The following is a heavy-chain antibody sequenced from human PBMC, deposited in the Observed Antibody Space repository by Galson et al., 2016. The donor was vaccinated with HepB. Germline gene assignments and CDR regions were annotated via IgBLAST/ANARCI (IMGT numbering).Heavy chain of an antibody. CDR3: AVALVGIDS. V-gene: IGHV4-31*03. CDR1: GASISSGGYY. J-gene: IGHJ4*02. Sequence: TLSLTCTVSGASISSGGYYWSWIRQRPGKGLEWIGFIYYTGNTYHNSSLKSRVTISLDTSKNQFSLKLSSVTAADTSVYYWAVALVGIDSWGQGTLVTVSS. CDR2: IYYTGNT. D-gene: IGHD2-2*01.